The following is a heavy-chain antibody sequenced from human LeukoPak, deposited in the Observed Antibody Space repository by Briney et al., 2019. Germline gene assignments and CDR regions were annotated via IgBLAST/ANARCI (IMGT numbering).Heavy chain of an antibody. CDR3: ARPTYYDSSVGAFDI. J-gene: IGHJ3*02. CDR2: IYPGDSDT. CDR1: GYSFASYW. D-gene: IGHD3-22*01. V-gene: IGHV5-51*01. Sequence: GESLKISCEGSGYSFASYWIGWVRQMPGKGLEWMGIIYPGDSDTRYSPSFQGQVTISADKSISTAYLQWSSLKASDTAMYYCARPTYYDSSVGAFDIWGQGTMVTVSS.